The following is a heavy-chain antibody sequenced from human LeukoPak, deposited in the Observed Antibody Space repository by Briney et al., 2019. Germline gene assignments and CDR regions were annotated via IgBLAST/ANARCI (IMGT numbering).Heavy chain of an antibody. J-gene: IGHJ4*02. D-gene: IGHD6-19*01. CDR1: GYTLTELS. Sequence: ASVKVSCKVSGYTLTELSMHWVRQAPGKGLEWMGGFDPEDCETIYAQKFQGRVTMTEDTSTDTAYMELSSLRSEDTAVYYCATRHSSGWYELPPHYWGQGTLVTVSS. CDR2: FDPEDCET. CDR3: ATRHSSGWYELPPHY. V-gene: IGHV1-24*01.